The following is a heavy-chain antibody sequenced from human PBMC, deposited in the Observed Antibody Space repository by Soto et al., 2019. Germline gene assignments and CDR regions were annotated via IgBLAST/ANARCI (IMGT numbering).Heavy chain of an antibody. J-gene: IGHJ4*02. D-gene: IGHD3-16*01. Sequence: GGSLRLSCAVSGFTFDDNAMHWVRQAPEKGLEWVSGINWKSDIGYADSVKGRFTISRDNAENSLYLQINSLRAEDTALYYCAISQDRGGRTTFIYWGQGTQVTVSS. CDR1: GFTFDDNA. CDR2: INWKSDI. V-gene: IGHV3-9*01. CDR3: AISQDRGGRTTFIY.